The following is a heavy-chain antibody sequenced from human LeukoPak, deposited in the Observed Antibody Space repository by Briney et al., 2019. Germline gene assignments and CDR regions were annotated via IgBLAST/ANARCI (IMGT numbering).Heavy chain of an antibody. CDR2: IRYDGSNK. Sequence: GGSLRLSCAASGFTFSSYGMHWVRQAPGKGLEWVAFIRYDGSNKYYADSVKGRFTISRDNSKNTLYLQMNSLRAEDTAVHYCANGGIAAAVTDYWGQGTLVTVSS. CDR3: ANGGIAAAVTDY. CDR1: GFTFSSYG. D-gene: IGHD6-13*01. J-gene: IGHJ4*02. V-gene: IGHV3-30*02.